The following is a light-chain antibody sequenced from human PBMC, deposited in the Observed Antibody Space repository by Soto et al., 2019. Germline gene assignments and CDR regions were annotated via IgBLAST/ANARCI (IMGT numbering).Light chain of an antibody. V-gene: IGLV2-8*01. CDR2: EVN. Sequence: QSALTQPPSASGSPGQSVTISCTGTSSDVGAYNYVSWYQQLPGKAPKLMIYEVNKRPSGVPDRFSGSKSGNTASLTVSGLQAEDEDDYFCSAYGGNNNVVFGGGTKLTVL. J-gene: IGLJ2*01. CDR3: SAYGGNNNVV. CDR1: SSDVGAYNY.